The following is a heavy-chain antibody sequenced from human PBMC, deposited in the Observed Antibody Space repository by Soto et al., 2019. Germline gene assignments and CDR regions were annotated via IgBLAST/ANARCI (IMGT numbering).Heavy chain of an antibody. D-gene: IGHD1-26*01. CDR1: GYTFIGYY. CDR2: INPRSGET. Sequence: QVQLVQSGAEVKKPGASVKVSCKASGYTFIGYYIHWVRQAPGQGLEWMGRINPRSGETPYAQKFPGRLTMTRETSISTADMELSSLRSDATAVYYCGRDGVGATPLGWFDPWGQGSLVTVSS. V-gene: IGHV1-2*06. CDR3: GRDGVGATPLGWFDP. J-gene: IGHJ5*02.